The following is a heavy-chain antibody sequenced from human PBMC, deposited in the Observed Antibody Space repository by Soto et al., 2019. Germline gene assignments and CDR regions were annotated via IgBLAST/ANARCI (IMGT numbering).Heavy chain of an antibody. CDR1: GYTFTTYA. CDR3: ARGKSLNGTPYACDS. V-gene: IGHV1-3*01. J-gene: IGHJ4*02. D-gene: IGHD1-1*01. CDR2: VNAGNGNT. Sequence: QVQLVQSVAEVKKPEASVKVSCKSSGYTFTTYAMHWVRQAPGQRLQWMGWVNAGNGNTKYSQKSQGRVTITRDTCASRASIELRSLRSEDTAVYYCARGKSLNGTPYACDSWGRGTLFTVSS.